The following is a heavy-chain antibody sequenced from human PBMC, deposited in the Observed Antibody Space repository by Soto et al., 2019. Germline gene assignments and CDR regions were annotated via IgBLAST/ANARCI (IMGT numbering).Heavy chain of an antibody. D-gene: IGHD5-12*01. J-gene: IGHJ3*01. CDR2: INPSRGSA. Sequence: GASVKVSCKASGYTFFKYFIHWVRQAPGQGLEWIGIINPSRGSATYGPIFQGRVSLTTDMPTGTVYMELSSLRSEDTAIYYCARPLIGNSIDLWGQGTSVTVSS. V-gene: IGHV1-46*01. CDR1: GYTFFKYF. CDR3: ARPLIGNSIDL.